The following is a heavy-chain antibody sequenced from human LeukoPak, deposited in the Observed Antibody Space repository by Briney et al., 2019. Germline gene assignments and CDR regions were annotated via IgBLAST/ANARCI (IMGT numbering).Heavy chain of an antibody. CDR2: IYTSGST. Sequence: SETLSLTCTVSGGSISSYYWSWIRQPAGKGLEWIGRIYTSGSTNYNPSLKSRVTMSVDTSKNQFSLKLTSVTAADTAVYYCAREGYSSRWSHEIDAFDIWGQGTVVTVSS. J-gene: IGHJ3*02. V-gene: IGHV4-4*07. D-gene: IGHD6-13*01. CDR1: GGSISSYY. CDR3: AREGYSSRWSHEIDAFDI.